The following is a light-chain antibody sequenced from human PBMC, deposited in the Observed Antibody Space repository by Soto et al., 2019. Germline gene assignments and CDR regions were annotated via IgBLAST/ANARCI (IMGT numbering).Light chain of an antibody. CDR1: HSVLYSSNYKNY. Sequence: DIVMTQSPDSLAVSLGEGASINCKSSHSVLYSSNYKNYLAWYQLRPGQPPKLLIYWASTRESGVPDRFSGSGSGTDFTLTITSLQAEDVAVYYCQQYYTTPPTFGQGTKLEIK. V-gene: IGKV4-1*01. J-gene: IGKJ2*01. CDR2: WAS. CDR3: QQYYTTPPT.